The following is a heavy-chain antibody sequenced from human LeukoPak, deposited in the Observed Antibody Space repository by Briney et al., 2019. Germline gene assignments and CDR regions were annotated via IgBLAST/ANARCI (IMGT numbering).Heavy chain of an antibody. CDR3: ARNPELGSNTGDYYYYYYMDV. CDR2: IWYDGSNK. Sequence: GGSLRLSCAASGFTFSSYGMHWVRQAPGKGLEWVVVIWYDGSNKYYADSVKGRFTISRDNSKNTLYLQMNSLRAEDTAVYYCARNPELGSNTGDYYYYYYMDVWGKGTTVTVSS. V-gene: IGHV3-33*01. CDR1: GFTFSSYG. D-gene: IGHD6-13*01. J-gene: IGHJ6*03.